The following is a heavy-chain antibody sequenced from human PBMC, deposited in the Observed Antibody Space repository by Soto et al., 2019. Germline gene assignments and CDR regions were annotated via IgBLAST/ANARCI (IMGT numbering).Heavy chain of an antibody. CDR3: ARTYSRSAYFDY. J-gene: IGHJ4*02. D-gene: IGHD3-22*01. V-gene: IGHV4-34*01. Sequence: SETLSLTCAVYGGSFSGYYWSWIRQPPGKGLEWIGEINHSGSTNYNPSLKSRVTISVDTSKSQFSLKLSSVTAADTAVFYCARTYSRSAYFDYWGQGTLVTVSS. CDR2: INHSGST. CDR1: GGSFSGYY.